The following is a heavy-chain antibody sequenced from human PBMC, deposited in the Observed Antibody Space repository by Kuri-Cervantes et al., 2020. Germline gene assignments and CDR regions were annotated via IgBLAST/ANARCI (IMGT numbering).Heavy chain of an antibody. Sequence: ASVKVSCKASGYTFTSYGISWVRQAPGQGLEWMGWISPYTGDSKSAQKLQSRVTMTTDTSTSTAHMELRGLKSDDTAVYFCARSTSGIFDYWGQGTLVTVSS. D-gene: IGHD2-15*01. J-gene: IGHJ4*02. CDR3: ARSTSGIFDY. CDR2: ISPYTGDS. V-gene: IGHV1-18*01. CDR1: GYTFTSYG.